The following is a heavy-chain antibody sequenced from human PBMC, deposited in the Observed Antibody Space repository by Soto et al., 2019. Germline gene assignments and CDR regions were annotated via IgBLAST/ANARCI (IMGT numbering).Heavy chain of an antibody. Sequence: EVQLLESGGGLVQPGGSLRLSCAASGFTFSSYAMSWVRQAPGKGLEWVSAISGSGADTYYADSVKGRFTISRDNSKNTLYLQMNSLRDEDAALYYCAKDRLASGSGVRFDPWGQGTLVTFSS. CDR1: GFTFSSYA. D-gene: IGHD3-10*01. J-gene: IGHJ5*02. CDR2: ISGSGADT. V-gene: IGHV3-23*01. CDR3: AKDRLASGSGVRFDP.